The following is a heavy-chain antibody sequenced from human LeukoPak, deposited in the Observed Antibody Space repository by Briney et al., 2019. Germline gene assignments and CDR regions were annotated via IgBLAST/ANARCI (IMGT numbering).Heavy chain of an antibody. CDR3: AKSRRGYSYGYWFDP. CDR1: GGSISSCY. D-gene: IGHD5-18*01. Sequence: PSETLSLTCTVSGGSISSCYWSWIRQPPGKGLEWIGYIYYSGSTNYNPSLKSRVTISVDTSKNQFSLKLSSVTAADTAVYYCAKSRRGYSYGYWFDPWGQGTLVTVSS. V-gene: IGHV4-59*08. J-gene: IGHJ5*02. CDR2: IYYSGST.